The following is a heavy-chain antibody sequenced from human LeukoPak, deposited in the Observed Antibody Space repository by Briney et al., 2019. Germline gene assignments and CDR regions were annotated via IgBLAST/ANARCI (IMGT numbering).Heavy chain of an antibody. J-gene: IGHJ4*02. CDR2: IYHSGST. D-gene: IGHD3-16*01. CDR1: GYSISSGYY. Sequence: SETLSLTCAVSGYSISSGYYWGWIRQPPGKGLEWIGSIYHSGSTYYNPSLKSRVTISVDTSKNQFSLELSSVTAADTAVYYCATLRGEGEIDYWGQGTLVTVSS. CDR3: ATLRGEGEIDY. V-gene: IGHV4-38-2*01.